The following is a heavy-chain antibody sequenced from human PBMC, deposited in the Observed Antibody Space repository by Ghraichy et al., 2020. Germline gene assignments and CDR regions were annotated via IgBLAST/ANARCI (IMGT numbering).Heavy chain of an antibody. CDR2: IYWNDYK. V-gene: IGHV2-5*01. D-gene: IGHD3-16*01. J-gene: IGHJ4*02. CDR1: GFSLNTSGVG. Sequence: SGPTLVKPTQTLTLTYTFSGFSLNTSGVGVGWIRQPPGKALEWLALIYWNDYKEYSPSLTGRLTITKDSSKNQVVLRMTNMDPVDTATFYCARRDTFMANRHYFDYWGQGTLVTVSS. CDR3: ARRDTFMANRHYFDY.